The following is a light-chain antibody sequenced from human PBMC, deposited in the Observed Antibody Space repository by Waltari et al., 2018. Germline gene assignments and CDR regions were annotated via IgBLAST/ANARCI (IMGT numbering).Light chain of an antibody. CDR2: DVS. V-gene: IGLV2-14*03. CDR3: SSYTSTNTYV. Sequence: QQHPGKAHNLLINDVSKRPSGVSNRCSGSKSGNTASLTISGLQAEDEADYYCSSYTSTNTYVFGTGTEVTVL. J-gene: IGLJ1*01.